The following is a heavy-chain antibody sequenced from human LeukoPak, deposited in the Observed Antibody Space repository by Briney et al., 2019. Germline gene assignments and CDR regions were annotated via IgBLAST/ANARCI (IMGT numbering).Heavy chain of an antibody. CDR3: TRMTTGRDY. D-gene: IGHD4-17*01. Sequence: SETLSLTCAVSGVSFNNYYWSWVRQTPGKGLEWIGEINHSGYTYDSPSLKSRVTLSIDTSRKQFSLNLRSVTVADTGIYYCTRMTTGRDYWAQGTLVTVSS. J-gene: IGHJ4*02. CDR2: INHSGYT. CDR1: GVSFNNYY. V-gene: IGHV4-34*01.